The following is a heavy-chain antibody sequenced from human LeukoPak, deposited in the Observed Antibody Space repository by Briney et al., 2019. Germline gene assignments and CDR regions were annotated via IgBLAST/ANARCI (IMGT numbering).Heavy chain of an antibody. J-gene: IGHJ4*02. CDR3: VRQLETDY. D-gene: IGHD6-6*01. CDR2: IYYSGST. V-gene: IGHV4-39*07. CDR1: GGSISSSSYY. Sequence: SETLSLTCTVSGGSISSSSYYWGWIRQPPGKGLEWIGSIYYSGSTYYNPSLKSRVTISVDTSKNQSSLKLSSVTAADTAVYYCVRQLETDYWGQGTLVTVSS.